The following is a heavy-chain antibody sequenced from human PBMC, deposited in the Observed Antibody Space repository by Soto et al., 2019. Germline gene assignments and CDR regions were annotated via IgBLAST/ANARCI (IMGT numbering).Heavy chain of an antibody. D-gene: IGHD5-18*01. CDR3: ARERYSDGYGLFDY. Sequence: ASVKVSCKASGYTFTSYDINWVRQATGQGLEWMGWMNPNSGNTVYAQKFQGRVTMTRNTSISAAYMELSSLRSEDTAVYYCARERYSDGYGLFDYWGQGSLVTVSS. CDR2: MNPNSGNT. CDR1: GYTFTSYD. J-gene: IGHJ4*02. V-gene: IGHV1-8*01.